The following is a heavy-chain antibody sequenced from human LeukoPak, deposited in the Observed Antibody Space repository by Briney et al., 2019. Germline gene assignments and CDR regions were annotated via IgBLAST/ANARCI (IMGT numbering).Heavy chain of an antibody. D-gene: IGHD2-2*01. CDR1: GYTFTGYY. V-gene: IGHV1-2*02. CDR3: ARYCSSTSCYLGRMDYFDY. Sequence: ASVKVSCKASGYTFTGYYMHWVRQAPGQGLEWMGWINPNSGGTNYAQKFQGRVTMTRDTSISTAYMELSRLRSDDTAVYYCARYCSSTSCYLGRMDYFDYWGQGTLVTVSS. CDR2: INPNSGGT. J-gene: IGHJ4*02.